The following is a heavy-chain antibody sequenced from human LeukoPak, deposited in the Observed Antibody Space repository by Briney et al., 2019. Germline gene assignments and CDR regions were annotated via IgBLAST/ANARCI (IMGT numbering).Heavy chain of an antibody. CDR1: GGSISSYY. CDR3: AVTVAGGKIDY. Sequence: PSETLSLTCTVSGGSISSYYWSWIRQPPGKGLEWIGYIYYSGSTNYNPSLKSRVTMSVDTSKNQFSLKLSSVTAADTAVYYCAVTVAGGKIDYWGQGTLVTVSS. D-gene: IGHD6-19*01. V-gene: IGHV4-59*12. J-gene: IGHJ4*02. CDR2: IYYSGST.